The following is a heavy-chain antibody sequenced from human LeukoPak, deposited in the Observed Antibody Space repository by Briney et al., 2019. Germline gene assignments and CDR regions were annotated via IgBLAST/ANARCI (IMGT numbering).Heavy chain of an antibody. CDR2: MNPNSGNT. CDR3: ARVYSSSWYEVDY. CDR1: GYTFTSYD. J-gene: IGHJ4*02. V-gene: IGHV1-8*03. D-gene: IGHD6-13*01. Sequence: ASVKVSCKASGYTFTSYDINWVRQATGQGLEWMGWMNPNSGNTGYAQKFQGRVTITRNTSISTAYMELSSLRSEDTAVCYCARVYSSSWYEVDYWGQGTLVTVSS.